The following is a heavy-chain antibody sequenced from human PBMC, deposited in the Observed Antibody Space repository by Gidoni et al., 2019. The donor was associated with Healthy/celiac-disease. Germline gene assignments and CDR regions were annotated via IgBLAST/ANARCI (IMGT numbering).Heavy chain of an antibody. D-gene: IGHD3-22*01. CDR3: AKVVWGSSGYYYYYGMDV. Sequence: QVQLVESGVGVVQPGTSLRLSCSASGFTFSSYGMNWVRQAPGKGLEWVAVISYDGSNKYYADSVKGRFTISRDNSKNTLYLQMNSLRAEDTAVYYCAKVVWGSSGYYYYYGMDVWGQGTTVTVSS. V-gene: IGHV3-30*18. J-gene: IGHJ6*02. CDR2: ISYDGSNK. CDR1: GFTFSSYG.